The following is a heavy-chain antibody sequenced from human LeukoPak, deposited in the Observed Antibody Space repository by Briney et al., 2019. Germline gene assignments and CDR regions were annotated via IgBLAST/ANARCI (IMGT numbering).Heavy chain of an antibody. D-gene: IGHD5-12*01. CDR1: GGSFSGYY. CDR2: INHSGNT. V-gene: IGHV4-34*01. J-gene: IGHJ6*03. Sequence: RPSETLSLTCAVYGGSFSGYYWSWIRQPPGKGLEWIGEINHSGNTNYNPSLKSRVTISVDTSKNQFSLKLSSVTAADTAVYYCARRGSGYDYYYYYYMDVWGKGTTVTISS. CDR3: ARRGSGYDYYYYYYMDV.